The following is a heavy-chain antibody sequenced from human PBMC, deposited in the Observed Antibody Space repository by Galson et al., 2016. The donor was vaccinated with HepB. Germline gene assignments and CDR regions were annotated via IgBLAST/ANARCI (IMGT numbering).Heavy chain of an antibody. J-gene: IGHJ3*02. V-gene: IGHV3-53*01. CDR1: GFTVSDSY. Sequence: SLRLSCAASGFTVSDSYMGWVRQAPGKGLIWVSVIFGGGATSYADSAKGRFTISRDSSKNTLNLQMNSLRAEDTAVYYCARGTAVLAGDAFDIWGQGTLVTVSS. D-gene: IGHD1-1*01. CDR3: ARGTAVLAGDAFDI. CDR2: IFGGGAT.